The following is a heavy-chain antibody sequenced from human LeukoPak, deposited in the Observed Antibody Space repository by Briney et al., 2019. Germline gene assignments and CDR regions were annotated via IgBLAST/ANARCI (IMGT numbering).Heavy chain of an antibody. CDR3: ARYYSDAFDV. J-gene: IGHJ3*01. Sequence: GGSLRLSCAASRFSFSDYYMTWIRQAPGKGLEWLSYLSSNNGRIIYYADSVKGRFTISRDNTKNSLFLQMVSLRVEDTAVYYCARYYSDAFDVWGQGTVVTVSP. V-gene: IGHV3-11*04. D-gene: IGHD3-10*01. CDR1: RFSFSDYY. CDR2: LSSNNGRII.